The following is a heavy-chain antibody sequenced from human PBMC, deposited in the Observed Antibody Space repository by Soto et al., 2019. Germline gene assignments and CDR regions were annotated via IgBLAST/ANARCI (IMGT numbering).Heavy chain of an antibody. J-gene: IGHJ3*02. CDR2: IWYDGSNK. Sequence: GGSLRLSCAASGFTFSSYGMHWVRQAPGKGLEWVAVIWYDGSNKYYADSVKGRFTISRDNSKNTLYLQMNSLRAEDTAVYYCAREHLGELSLYAFDIWGQGTMVTVSS. CDR1: GFTFSSYG. D-gene: IGHD3-16*02. V-gene: IGHV3-33*01. CDR3: AREHLGELSLYAFDI.